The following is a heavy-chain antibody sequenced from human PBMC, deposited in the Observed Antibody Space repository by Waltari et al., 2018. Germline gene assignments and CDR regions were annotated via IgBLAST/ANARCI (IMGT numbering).Heavy chain of an antibody. V-gene: IGHV1-18*04. J-gene: IGHJ6*03. CDR3: ARVGTYYDILTDPYSYYYMDV. Sequence: QVQLVQSGAEVKKPGASVKVSCKASGYSFSTYGICWVRQAPGQGLEWMGWINTSNANTNYAQKLQGRVTMTTDTSTSTAYMELRILRSDDTAMYYCARVGTYYDILTDPYSYYYMDVWGEGTTVTVSS. CDR2: INTSNANT. D-gene: IGHD3-9*01. CDR1: GYSFSTYG.